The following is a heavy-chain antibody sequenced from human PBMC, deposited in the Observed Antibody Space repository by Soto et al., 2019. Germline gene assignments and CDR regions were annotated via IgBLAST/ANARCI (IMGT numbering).Heavy chain of an antibody. J-gene: IGHJ5*02. V-gene: IGHV3-23*01. D-gene: IGHD4-17*01. Sequence: EVQLLESGGGLVQPGGSLRLSCAASGFTFSSYAMSWVRQAPGKGLEWVSAISGSGGSTYYADSVKGRFTISRDNSKNTLYLHMNSLRAEDTALNYCGKEGGGYGGLFDPWGQGTLVTVSS. CDR1: GFTFSSYA. CDR2: ISGSGGST. CDR3: GKEGGGYGGLFDP.